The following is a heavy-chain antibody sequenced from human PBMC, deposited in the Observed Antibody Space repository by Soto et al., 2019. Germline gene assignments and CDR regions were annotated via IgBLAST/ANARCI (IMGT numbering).Heavy chain of an antibody. Sequence: GGSLRLSCAASGFSISDYWMSWVRQAPGKGLEWVANIKRDGSEKYYVDSVKGRFTISRDNAKNSLYLQMNSLRADDTAVYYCAGDRDLEVPAAVIYFDSWGQGTLVTVSS. CDR2: IKRDGSEK. V-gene: IGHV3-7*01. D-gene: IGHD2-2*01. CDR3: AGDRDLEVPAAVIYFDS. J-gene: IGHJ4*02. CDR1: GFSISDYW.